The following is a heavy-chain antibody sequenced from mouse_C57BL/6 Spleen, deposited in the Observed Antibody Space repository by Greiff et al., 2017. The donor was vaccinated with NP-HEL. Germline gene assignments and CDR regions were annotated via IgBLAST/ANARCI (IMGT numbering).Heavy chain of an antibody. D-gene: IGHD1-1*01. CDR1: GFTLTSYA. J-gene: IGHJ1*03. Sequence: VQLQQSGPGLVAPSQSLSITCTVSGFTLTSYAISWVRQPPGKGLEWLGVIWTGGGTNYNSALKSRLSTSKDKSKSQVFLKMSSLPTDDTARYYCARYTTTGPYWYFEVWGTVTTVTVSS. CDR2: IWTGGGT. CDR3: ARYTTTGPYWYFEV. V-gene: IGHV2-9-1*01.